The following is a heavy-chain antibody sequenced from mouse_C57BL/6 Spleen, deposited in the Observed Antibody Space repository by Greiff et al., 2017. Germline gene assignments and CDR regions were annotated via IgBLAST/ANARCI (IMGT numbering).Heavy chain of an antibody. CDR3: SNLAY. Sequence: VQLQQSGAEFVRPGASVKLSCTPSGFNIKDDYIHWVNQRPEQGLEWIGWLDPESGDTEFASKFQGKATITADTSSNTAYLRLSSLTSEDTAVYYCSNLAYWGQGTLVTVSA. V-gene: IGHV14-4*01. CDR1: GFNIKDDY. J-gene: IGHJ3*01. CDR2: LDPESGDT.